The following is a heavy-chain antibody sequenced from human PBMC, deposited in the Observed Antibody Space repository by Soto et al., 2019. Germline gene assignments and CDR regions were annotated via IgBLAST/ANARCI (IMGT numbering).Heavy chain of an antibody. CDR1: GGSISSGDYY. V-gene: IGHV4-30-4*01. D-gene: IGHD2-2*01. J-gene: IGHJ5*02. CDR3: ARVRSNISYCSSTSCYLNWFDP. Sequence: SETLSLTCTVSGGSISSGDYYWSWIRQPPGKGLEGIGYIYYSGSTYYNPSLKSRVTISVDTSKNQFSLKLISVTAADTAVYYCARVRSNISYCSSTSCYLNWFDPWGQGTLVTVSS. CDR2: IYYSGST.